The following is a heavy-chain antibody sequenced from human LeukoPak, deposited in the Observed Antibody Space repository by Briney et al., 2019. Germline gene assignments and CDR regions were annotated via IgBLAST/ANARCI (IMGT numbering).Heavy chain of an antibody. Sequence: ASVKVSCKASGYSFTSYYMHWVRQAPGQGLEWMGIINPSEGSASYAQKFQDRVTMTRDTSTSTVFMELSSLRSEDTAVYYCARGKYYVWGGYRQPPPDYWGQGTLVTVSS. J-gene: IGHJ4*02. CDR1: GYSFTSYY. D-gene: IGHD3-16*02. V-gene: IGHV1-46*01. CDR2: INPSEGSA. CDR3: ARGKYYVWGGYRQPPPDY.